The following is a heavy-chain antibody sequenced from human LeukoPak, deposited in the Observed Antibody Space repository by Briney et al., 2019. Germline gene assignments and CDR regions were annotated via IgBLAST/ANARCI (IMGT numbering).Heavy chain of an antibody. V-gene: IGHV3-7*01. D-gene: IGHD3-16*01. J-gene: IGHJ5*01. CDR1: GFTFSSYW. CDR3: VRGWADTVMSRMDS. Sequence: PGGSLRLSCAASGFTFSSYWMSWVRQAPGKGLEWVANIKQDGSEKYYVDSVKGRFTISRDNAKTSLYLQMNSLRAEDTAVYYCVRGWADTVMSRMDSWGQGTLVTVSS. CDR2: IKQDGSEK.